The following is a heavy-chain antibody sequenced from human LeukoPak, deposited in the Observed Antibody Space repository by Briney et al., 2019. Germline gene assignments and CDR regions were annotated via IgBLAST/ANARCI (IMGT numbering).Heavy chain of an antibody. J-gene: IGHJ4*02. V-gene: IGHV1-69*04. CDR3: ARDRVAVAAEGHDS. CDR2: IIPILGIT. CDR1: GGTFSGYA. Sequence: SVKVSCKASGGTFSGYAISWVRQAPGQGLAWMGRIIPILGITTYAQRFQGRVTITAEKSTSTAYMALSSLRSEDTAVYYCARDRVAVAAEGHDSWGQGTLVTVSS. D-gene: IGHD6-19*01.